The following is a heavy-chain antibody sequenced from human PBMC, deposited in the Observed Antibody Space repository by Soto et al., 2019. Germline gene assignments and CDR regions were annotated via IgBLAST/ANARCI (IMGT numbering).Heavy chain of an antibody. CDR1: GYTLTELS. Sequence: ASVKVSCKVSGYTLTELSMHWVRQAPGKGLEWMGGFDPEDGETIYAQKFQGRVTMTEDTSTDTAYMELSSLRSEDTAVYYCATMEVGTTVTTGAFDIWGQGTMVTVSS. V-gene: IGHV1-24*01. CDR2: FDPEDGET. J-gene: IGHJ3*02. D-gene: IGHD4-17*01. CDR3: ATMEVGTTVTTGAFDI.